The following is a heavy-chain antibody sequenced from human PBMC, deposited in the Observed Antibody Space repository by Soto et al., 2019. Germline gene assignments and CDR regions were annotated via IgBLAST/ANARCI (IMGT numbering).Heavy chain of an antibody. J-gene: IGHJ4*02. CDR3: AVSHDYGDPQVDY. V-gene: IGHV1-3*01. CDR1: GYTFTSYA. CDR2: INAGNGNT. D-gene: IGHD4-17*01. Sequence: ASVKVSCKASGYTFTSYAMHWVRQAPGQRLEWMGWINAGNGNTKYSQKFQGRVTITRDTSASTAYMELSSLRFEDTAVYYCAVSHDYGDPQVDYWGQGTLVTVSS.